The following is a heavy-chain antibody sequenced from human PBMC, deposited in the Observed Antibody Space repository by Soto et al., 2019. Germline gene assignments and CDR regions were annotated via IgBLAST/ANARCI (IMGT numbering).Heavy chain of an antibody. V-gene: IGHV4-59*01. CDR2: IYYSGST. D-gene: IGHD3-10*01. J-gene: IGHJ4*02. CDR1: GGSISSYY. Sequence: SETLSLTCTVSGGSISSYYWSWIRQPPGKGLEWIGYIYYSGSTNYNPSLKSRVIISVDTSKNQFSLKLSSVTAADTAVYYCARDSLTGGVDYWGQGTLVTVSS. CDR3: ARDSLTGGVDY.